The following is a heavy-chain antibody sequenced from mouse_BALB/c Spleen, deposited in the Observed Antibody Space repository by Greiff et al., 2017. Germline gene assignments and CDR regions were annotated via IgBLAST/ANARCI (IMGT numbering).Heavy chain of an antibody. D-gene: IGHD2-4*01. CDR3: ARHDYDEGDAWFAY. CDR2: ISSGGSYT. Sequence: EVKLVESGGDLVKPGGSLKLSCAASGFTFSSYGMSWVRQTPDKRLEWVATISSGGSYTYYPDSVKGRFTISRDNAKNTLYLQMSSLKSEDTAMYYCARHDYDEGDAWFAYWGQGTLVTVSA. CDR1: GFTFSSYG. V-gene: IGHV5-6*01. J-gene: IGHJ3*01.